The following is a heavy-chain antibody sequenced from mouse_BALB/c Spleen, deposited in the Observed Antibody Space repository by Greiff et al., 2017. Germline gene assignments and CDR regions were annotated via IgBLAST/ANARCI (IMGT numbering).Heavy chain of an antibody. V-gene: IGHV5-6-5*01. CDR3: ARGPPYYGLDY. Sequence: DVHLVESGGGLVKPGGSLKLSCAASGFTFSSYAMSWVRQTPEKRLEWVASISSGGSTYYPDSVKGRFTISRDNARNILYLQMSSLRSEDTAMYYCARGPPYYGLDYWGQGTTLTVSS. J-gene: IGHJ2*01. CDR2: ISSGGST. CDR1: GFTFSSYA. D-gene: IGHD1-2*01.